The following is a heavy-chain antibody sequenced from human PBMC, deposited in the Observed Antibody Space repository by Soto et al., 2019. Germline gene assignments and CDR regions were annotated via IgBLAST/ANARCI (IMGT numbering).Heavy chain of an antibody. CDR3: ARDRTYYYHDAFDI. CDR2: ISDDGMTT. CDR1: GFIFNNYA. J-gene: IGHJ3*02. D-gene: IGHD3-16*01. V-gene: IGHV3-30*04. Sequence: QVQLVESGGGVVQPGRSLRLSCAASGFIFNNYAMHWVRQAPGKGLEWVAVISDDGMTTFYADSVRGRFTISIDNSKSTLYLQMNSLNAEDTAQYYCARDRTYYYHDAFDIWGQGTMVNFSS.